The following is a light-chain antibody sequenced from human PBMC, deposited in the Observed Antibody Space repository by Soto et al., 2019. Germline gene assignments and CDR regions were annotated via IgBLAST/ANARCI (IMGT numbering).Light chain of an antibody. CDR2: ATA. Sequence: ETVMTQSPVTLSVSPGERATLSCRASQSVGGNVAWYQQKPGQAPRLLMYATATRATGIPARFSGSGSGTEFTLTISSLQSEDSAVYFCQQYSDWPPYTFGQGNKLEIK. V-gene: IGKV3-15*01. CDR3: QQYSDWPPYT. CDR1: QSVGGN. J-gene: IGKJ2*01.